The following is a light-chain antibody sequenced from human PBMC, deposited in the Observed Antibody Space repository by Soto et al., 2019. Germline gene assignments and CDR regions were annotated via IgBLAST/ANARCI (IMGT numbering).Light chain of an antibody. Sequence: IQLTKSPSSLSASVGDRVTITCRASQGISSYLAWYQQKPGKAPKLLIYAASTLQSGVPSRFSGSGSGTDFTLTISSLQPEDFATYYCQQLRTFGPGTKVDIK. J-gene: IGKJ3*01. V-gene: IGKV1-9*01. CDR3: QQLRT. CDR2: AAS. CDR1: QGISSY.